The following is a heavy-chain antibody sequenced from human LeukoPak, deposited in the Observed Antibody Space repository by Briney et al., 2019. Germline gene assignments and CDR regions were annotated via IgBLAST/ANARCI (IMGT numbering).Heavy chain of an antibody. V-gene: IGHV1-69*13. J-gene: IGHJ4*02. CDR1: GGTFSSYA. Sequence: SVKVSCKASGGTFSSYAISWVRQAPGQGLEWMGGIIPIFGTANYAQKFQGRVTITADESTSTAYMELSSLRSEDTAVYYCARAEYYYDSSGYPLIWGEGTLVTVSS. D-gene: IGHD3-22*01. CDR2: IIPIFGTA. CDR3: ARAEYYYDSSGYPLI.